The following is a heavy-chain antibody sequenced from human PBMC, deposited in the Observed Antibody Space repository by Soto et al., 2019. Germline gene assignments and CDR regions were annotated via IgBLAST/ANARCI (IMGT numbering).Heavy chain of an antibody. J-gene: IGHJ4*02. D-gene: IGHD3-10*01. CDR1: GFTDSSNY. Sequence: EVQLVESGGGLVQPGGSLRLSCAASGFTDSSNYMSWVRQAPGKGLEWVSVIYGGGSTYYADSVKGRFTISRDNSKNTLYLQMNSLRAEDTAVYYCARDSITMVRGVIIGHFDYWGQGTLVTVSS. CDR2: IYGGGST. CDR3: ARDSITMVRGVIIGHFDY. V-gene: IGHV3-66*01.